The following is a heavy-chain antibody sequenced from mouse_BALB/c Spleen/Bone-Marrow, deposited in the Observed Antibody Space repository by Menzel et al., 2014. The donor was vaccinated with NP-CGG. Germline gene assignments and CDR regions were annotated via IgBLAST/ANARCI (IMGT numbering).Heavy chain of an antibody. CDR3: ASHDGYYVGWYFDV. CDR1: GYTFTSYV. CDR2: IIPYNDGT. Sequence: VQLQQSGPELVKPGTSVKMSCKASGYTFTSYVMRWVKQRPGQGLEWIGYIIPYNDGTKYNEKFKGKATLTSDKSSSTAYMELSSLTSEDSAVYYCASHDGYYVGWYFDVWGAGTTVTVSS. D-gene: IGHD2-3*01. V-gene: IGHV1-14*01. J-gene: IGHJ1*01.